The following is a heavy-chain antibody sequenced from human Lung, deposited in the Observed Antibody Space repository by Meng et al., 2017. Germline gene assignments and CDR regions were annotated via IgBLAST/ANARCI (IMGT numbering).Heavy chain of an antibody. CDR2: INTDGTTT. CDR3: ARDVAGRGGY. CDR1: GFTFSSYW. Sequence: EGQLVGSGGGLVQPGGSLRLSCAASGFTFSSYWMHWVRQAPGEGLVWVSRINTDGTTTTYADSVKGRFTISRDNAKNTLYLQMNSLRGEDTAVYYCARDVAGRGGYWGQGTLVTVSS. J-gene: IGHJ4*02. D-gene: IGHD2-15*01. V-gene: IGHV3-74*01.